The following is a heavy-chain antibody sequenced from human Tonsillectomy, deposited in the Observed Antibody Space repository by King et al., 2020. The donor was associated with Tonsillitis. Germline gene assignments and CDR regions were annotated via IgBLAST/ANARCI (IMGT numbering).Heavy chain of an antibody. CDR3: AKLGGYSSGWYGEFDY. Sequence: VQLVESGGNLVQPGRSLRRSFADSGCTFDDYAMHGVRQAPGKVLEWVLGISCNRCSIGYADSVNGRYTIYRDNAKNSLYLQLNSLRVEDTAFYYCAKLGGYSSGWYGEFDYWGQGTLVTVSS. D-gene: IGHD6-19*01. J-gene: IGHJ4*02. CDR2: ISCNRCSI. CDR1: GCTFDDYA. V-gene: IGHV3-9*01.